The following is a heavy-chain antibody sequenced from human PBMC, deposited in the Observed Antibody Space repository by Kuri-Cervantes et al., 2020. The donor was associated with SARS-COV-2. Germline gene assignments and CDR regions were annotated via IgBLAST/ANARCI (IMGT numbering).Heavy chain of an antibody. V-gene: IGHV3-30-3*01. CDR1: GFTFSSYA. D-gene: IGHD1-20*01. J-gene: IGHJ4*02. CDR3: ARDRYNWNIDY. CDR2: ISYDGSNK. Sequence: GESLKISCAASGFTFSSYAMHWVRQAPGKGLEWVAVISYDGSNKYYANSVKGRFTISRDNSKNTLYLQMNSLRAEDTAVYYCARDRYNWNIDYWGQGTLVTVSS.